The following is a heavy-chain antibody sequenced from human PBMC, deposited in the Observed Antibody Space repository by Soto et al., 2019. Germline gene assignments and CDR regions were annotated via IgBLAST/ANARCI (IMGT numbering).Heavy chain of an antibody. CDR1: GYRFTNYW. CDR2: IYPGDSDT. CDR3: ARRGNGWFDDGDEY. V-gene: IGHV5-51*01. Sequence: PGESLKISCEGSGYRFTNYWIGWVRQMPGKGLEWMGMIYPGDSDTRYSPSFQGQVTISVDKTINTAYLQWISLKASDTAIYYCARRGNGWFDDGDEYWAQRTLVPVS. D-gene: IGHD6-19*01. J-gene: IGHJ4*02.